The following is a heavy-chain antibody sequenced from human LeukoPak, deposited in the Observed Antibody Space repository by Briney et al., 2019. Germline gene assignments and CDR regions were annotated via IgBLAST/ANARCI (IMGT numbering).Heavy chain of an antibody. Sequence: GGSLRLSCAASGFTFSSYSMNWVRQAPGKGLEWVSSISSSSSYIYYADSVKGRFNISRDNAKNSLYLQMNSLRAEDTAVYYCASQRAMDQDYWGQGTLVTVSS. J-gene: IGHJ4*02. D-gene: IGHD5-18*01. CDR2: ISSSSSYI. V-gene: IGHV3-21*01. CDR3: ASQRAMDQDY. CDR1: GFTFSSYS.